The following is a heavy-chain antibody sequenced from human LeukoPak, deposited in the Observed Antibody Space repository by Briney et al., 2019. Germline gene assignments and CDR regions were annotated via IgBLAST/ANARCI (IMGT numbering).Heavy chain of an antibody. J-gene: IGHJ4*02. CDR3: ARIGGNWNYVY. CDR2: IDPNSGGT. CDR1: AFTFTGYY. V-gene: IGHV1-2*02. Sequence: GASVKVSCKASAFTFTGYYIHWVRQAPGQGLEWMGWIDPNSGGTNYAQKFQGRVTLSRDTSINTAYMELSRLRSDDTAVYYCARIGGNWNYVYWGQGTLVTVSS. D-gene: IGHD1-7*01.